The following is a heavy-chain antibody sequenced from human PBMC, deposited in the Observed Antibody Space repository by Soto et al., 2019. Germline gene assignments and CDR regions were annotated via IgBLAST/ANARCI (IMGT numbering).Heavy chain of an antibody. CDR3: ARGGGVGVAGSAAFDM. D-gene: IGHD3-3*01. J-gene: IGHJ3*02. CDR2: INPATGAA. V-gene: IGHV1-2*02. CDR1: GYPVTAYY. Sequence: QLHLVQSGAVVKKPGASVTVSCSASGYPVTAYYMHWVRQAPGRGLEWMGGINPATGAAKYTQTFRGRVTMTRDTATSTVFMELSGLTSEDTAVFFCARGGGVGVAGSAAFDMWGQGTLVPVSS.